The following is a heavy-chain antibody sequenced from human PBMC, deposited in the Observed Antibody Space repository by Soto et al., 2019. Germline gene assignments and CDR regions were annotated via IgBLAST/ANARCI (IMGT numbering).Heavy chain of an antibody. J-gene: IGHJ6*03. Sequence: EVQLVESGGGLVQPGGSLTLSCVASGFTLSSYWMHWVRQAPGKGLVWVSRINADGGTTYYVDSVRGRFTASRDNAKNTLYLQMNSLTADDTAVYYCAIPQFCSPEYYIDVWGKGAAVTVSS. CDR1: GFTLSSYW. D-gene: IGHD3-3*02. CDR2: INADGGTT. CDR3: AIPQFCSPEYYIDV. V-gene: IGHV3-74*01.